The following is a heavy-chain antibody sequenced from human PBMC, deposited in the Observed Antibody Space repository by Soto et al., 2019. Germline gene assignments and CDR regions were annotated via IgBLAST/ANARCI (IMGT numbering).Heavy chain of an antibody. V-gene: IGHV3-53*04. D-gene: IGHD2-2*01. Sequence: EVQLVESGGGLVQPGGSLSLSCAASGFTVSSNYMSWVRQAPGKGLEWGSVIYSCGSTYYADSVKGRFTISRRNSKNTLYLQMNSLRAEDTAVYYCTRSVIVVVPSANLRSSWFDPWGQGTLVTVSS. CDR3: TRSVIVVVPSANLRSSWFDP. J-gene: IGHJ5*02. CDR2: IYSCGST. CDR1: GFTVSSNY.